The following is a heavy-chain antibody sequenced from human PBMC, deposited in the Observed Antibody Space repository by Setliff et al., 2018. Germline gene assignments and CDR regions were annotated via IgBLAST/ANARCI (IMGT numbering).Heavy chain of an antibody. J-gene: IGHJ6*03. CDR1: GYSISSGYY. Sequence: SETLSLTCAVSGYSISSGYYWGWIRQPPGKGLEWIANIYHSGNTYYNPSLKSRITMSVDTSKNQFSLKLTSVTAADTAVYYCAREQWLDPPGYYYMDVWAKGTTVTVSS. V-gene: IGHV4-38-2*02. CDR2: IYHSGNT. CDR3: AREQWLDPPGYYYMDV. D-gene: IGHD6-19*01.